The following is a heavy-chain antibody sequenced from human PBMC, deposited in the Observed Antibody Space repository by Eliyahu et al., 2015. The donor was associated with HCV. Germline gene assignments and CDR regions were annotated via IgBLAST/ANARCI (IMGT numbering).Heavy chain of an antibody. CDR1: GGTFSTYA. V-gene: IGHV1-69*01. D-gene: IGHD3-10*01. CDR3: ARDQFYFGSGSFGGNHVFDI. J-gene: IGHJ3*02. CDR2: IIPMFGTA. Sequence: EVKKPGSSVKVSCKVSGGTFSTYAISWVRQAPGQGLEWMGGIIPMFGTAKYAQKFQGRVTISADESTSTAYMELSSLRSEDTAVFYCARDQFYFGSGSFGGNHVFDIWGQGTMVTVSS.